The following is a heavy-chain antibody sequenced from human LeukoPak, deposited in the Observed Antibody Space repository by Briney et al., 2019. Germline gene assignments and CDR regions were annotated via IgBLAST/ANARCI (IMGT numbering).Heavy chain of an antibody. CDR2: IFYSGST. Sequence: SETLSLTCTASGGSISSYYWSWIRQPPGKGLEWIGYIFYSGSTYYNPSLKSRVTISVDTSKNQFSLKLSSVTAADTAVYYCARHPLGGGYYIDYWGQGTLVTVSS. CDR3: ARHPLGGGYYIDY. V-gene: IGHV4-59*08. D-gene: IGHD3-3*01. CDR1: GGSISSYY. J-gene: IGHJ4*02.